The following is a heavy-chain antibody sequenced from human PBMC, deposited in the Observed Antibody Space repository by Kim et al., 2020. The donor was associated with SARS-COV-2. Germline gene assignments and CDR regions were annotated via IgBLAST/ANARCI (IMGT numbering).Heavy chain of an antibody. CDR1: GFTFSSYS. CDR3: VRAPCTTCWGFGS. CDR2: IDSRSETS. V-gene: IGHV3-48*02. Sequence: GGSLRLSCAASGFTFSSYSMNWVRQAPGKGLEWVSYIDSRSETSYYADSVRGRFTVSRDNAKNSQYLQMDSLRDEDTAIYYCVRAPCTTCWGFGSWGQGT. J-gene: IGHJ4*02. D-gene: IGHD2-2*01.